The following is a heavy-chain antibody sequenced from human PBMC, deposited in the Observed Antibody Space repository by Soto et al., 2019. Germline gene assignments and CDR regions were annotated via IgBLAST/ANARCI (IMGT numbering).Heavy chain of an antibody. Sequence: QVQLMQSGAEVKKPGSSVKVSCKASGGTFSTSAISWVRQAPGEGLEWVGGIMPIFATPDYAQKIQGRVTISADESTATAYLALTSLTTVDTAVYYCARDKDRQQLGGNYYYILDVWGQGTAITVSS. D-gene: IGHD3-3*02. J-gene: IGHJ6*02. CDR1: GGTFSTSA. V-gene: IGHV1-69*12. CDR3: ARDKDRQQLGGNYYYILDV. CDR2: IMPIFATP.